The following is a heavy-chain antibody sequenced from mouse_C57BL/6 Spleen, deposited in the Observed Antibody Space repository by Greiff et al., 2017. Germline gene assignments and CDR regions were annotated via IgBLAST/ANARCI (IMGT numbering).Heavy chain of an antibody. J-gene: IGHJ4*01. V-gene: IGHV5-4*01. D-gene: IGHD2-4*01. CDR1: GFTFSSYA. Sequence: EVKLMESGGGLVKPGGSLKLSCAASGFTFSSYAMSWVRQTPEKRLEWVATISDGGSYTYYPDNVKGRFTISRDNAKNNLYLQMSHLKSEDTAMYYCARDNDYDRYYAMDYWGQGTSVTVSS. CDR2: ISDGGSYT. CDR3: ARDNDYDRYYAMDY.